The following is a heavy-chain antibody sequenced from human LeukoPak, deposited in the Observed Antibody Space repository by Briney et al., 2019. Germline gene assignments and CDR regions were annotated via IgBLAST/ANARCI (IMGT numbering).Heavy chain of an antibody. Sequence: PGGTLRLSCAASGFTFSNYGMNWVRQAPGKGLEWVSGIGDSGGSTYYADSVKGRFTISRDNSKNTLFLQMNSLRAEDTAVYYCARGMYDFWRLSYYHYYMDVWGKGTTVTVSS. CDR3: ARGMYDFWRLSYYHYYMDV. J-gene: IGHJ6*03. D-gene: IGHD3-3*01. V-gene: IGHV3-23*01. CDR2: IGDSGGST. CDR1: GFTFSNYG.